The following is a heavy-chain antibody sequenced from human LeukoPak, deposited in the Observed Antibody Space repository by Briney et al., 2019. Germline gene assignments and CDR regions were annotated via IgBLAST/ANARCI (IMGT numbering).Heavy chain of an antibody. J-gene: IGHJ3*02. CDR1: GGSFSGYY. V-gene: IGHV4-34*01. Sequence: PSETLSLTCAVYGGSFSGYYWSWIRQPPGKGLEWIGEIDHSGSTNYNSYLKSRVTISVDTSKNQFSLKLSSVTAADTAVYYCARVAVVNDAFDIWGQGTMVTVSS. CDR3: ARVAVVNDAFDI. CDR2: IDHSGST.